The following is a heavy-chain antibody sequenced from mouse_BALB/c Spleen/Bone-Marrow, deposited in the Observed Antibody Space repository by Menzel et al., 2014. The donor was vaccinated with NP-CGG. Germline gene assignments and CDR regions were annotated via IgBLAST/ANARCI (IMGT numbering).Heavy chain of an antibody. CDR2: IRYSGST. CDR1: GYSIASDYA. D-gene: IGHD1-1*01. J-gene: IGHJ1*01. CDR3: ARSVVATRNFDV. Sequence: QLQQPGPGLVKPSQSLSLTCTVTGYSIASDYAWNWVRPVPGNKLEWMGYIRYSGSTSYTPSLKSRISITRDTSKNQFFLQLNSVTTEDTATFYCARSVVATRNFDVWGAGTTVTVSS. V-gene: IGHV3-2*02.